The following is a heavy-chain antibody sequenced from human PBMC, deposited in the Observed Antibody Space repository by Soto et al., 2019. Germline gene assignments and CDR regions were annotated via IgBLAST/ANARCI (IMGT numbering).Heavy chain of an antibody. Sequence: GGSLRLSCAASGFTFSSYAMSWLRQAPGKGLEWVSAISGGGGSTYNADSVKGRFTISRDNSKNTLYLQMNSLRAGDTAVYYCARPNMYCSSTSCYDYWGQGTLVTVSS. CDR2: ISGGGGST. CDR1: GFTFSSYA. J-gene: IGHJ4*02. CDR3: ARPNMYCSSTSCYDY. V-gene: IGHV3-23*01. D-gene: IGHD2-2*01.